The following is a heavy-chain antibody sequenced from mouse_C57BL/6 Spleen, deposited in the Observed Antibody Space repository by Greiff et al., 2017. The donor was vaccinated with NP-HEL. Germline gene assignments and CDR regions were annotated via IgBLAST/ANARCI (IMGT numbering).Heavy chain of an antibody. J-gene: IGHJ1*03. CDR1: GFTFSDYG. Sequence: VQLKESGGGLVKPGGSLKLSCAASGFTFSDYGMHWVRQAPEKGLEWVAYISSGSSTIYYADTVKGRVTISRDNAKNTLFLQMTGLRSEDTAMYYCARGYAYGSSPSYWYFDGWGTGATVTVAT. D-gene: IGHD1-1*01. V-gene: IGHV5-17*01. CDR2: ISSGSSTI. CDR3: ARGYAYGSSPSYWYFDG.